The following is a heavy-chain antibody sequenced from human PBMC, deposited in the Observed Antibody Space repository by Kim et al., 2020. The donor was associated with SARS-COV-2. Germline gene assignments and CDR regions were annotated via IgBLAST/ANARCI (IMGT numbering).Heavy chain of an antibody. CDR3: AKDVEYSSSRRYYGMDV. CDR2: ISGSGGGT. V-gene: IGHV3-23*01. J-gene: IGHJ6*02. Sequence: GGSLRLSCAASGFTFSSYAMSWVRQAPGKGLEWVSAISGSGGGTYYADSVKGRFTISRDNSKNTLYLQMNSLRAEDTAVYYCAKDVEYSSSRRYYGMDVWGQGTTVTVSS. CDR1: GFTFSSYA. D-gene: IGHD6-6*01.